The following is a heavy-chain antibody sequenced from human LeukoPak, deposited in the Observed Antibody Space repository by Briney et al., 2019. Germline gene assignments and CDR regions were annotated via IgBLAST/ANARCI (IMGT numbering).Heavy chain of an antibody. V-gene: IGHV3-23*01. Sequence: GGSLRLSCAASGFTFSSYAMSWVRQAPGKGLEWVSAISGSGGSTYYADSVKGRFTISRDNSKNTLYLQMNSLRAEDTAVYYCAKDPADTRPRYYFDYWGQGTLVTVPS. CDR1: GFTFSSYA. CDR3: AKDPADTRPRYYFDY. D-gene: IGHD5-18*01. CDR2: ISGSGGST. J-gene: IGHJ4*02.